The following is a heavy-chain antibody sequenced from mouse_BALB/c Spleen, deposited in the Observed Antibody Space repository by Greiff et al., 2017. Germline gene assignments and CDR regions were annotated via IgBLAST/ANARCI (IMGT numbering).Heavy chain of an antibody. CDR3: ARTYGSSHWYFDV. CDR2: ISYSGST. CDR1: GYSITSDYA. D-gene: IGHD1-1*01. Sequence: EVQLQESGPGLVKPSQSLSLTCTVTGYSITSDYAWNWIRQFPGNKLEWMGYISYSGSTSYNPSLKSRISITRDTSKNQFFLQLNSVTTEDTATYYCARTYGSSHWYFDVWGAGTAVTVSS. V-gene: IGHV3-2*02. J-gene: IGHJ1*01.